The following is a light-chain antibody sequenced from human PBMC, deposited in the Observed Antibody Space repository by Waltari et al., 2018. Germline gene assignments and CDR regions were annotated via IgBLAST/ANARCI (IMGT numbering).Light chain of an antibody. J-gene: IGKJ2*01. V-gene: IGKV3-15*01. CDR1: QSVSSN. CDR2: DAS. Sequence: ETVMTQSPATVSVSPGERAALSCRASQSVSSNVAWYQQKPGQAPRLLIYDASTRATGIPVRFSGSGSGTDFTLTISSLQSEDFAMYYCQQYNNWPPYTFGQGTKLEI. CDR3: QQYNNWPPYT.